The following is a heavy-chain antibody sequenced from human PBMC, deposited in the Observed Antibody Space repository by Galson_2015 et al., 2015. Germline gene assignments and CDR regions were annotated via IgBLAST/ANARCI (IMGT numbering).Heavy chain of an antibody. D-gene: IGHD3-3*01. J-gene: IGHJ4*02. CDR1: GYTFTSYA. CDR3: ARAHTYYDFWSGWLDY. Sequence: SVKVSCKASGYTFTSYAMNWVRQAPGQGLEWMGWISTNTGNPTYAQGFTGRFVFSLDTSVSTAYLQISSLKAEDTAVYYCARAHTYYDFWSGWLDYWGQGTLVTVSS. V-gene: IGHV7-4-1*02. CDR2: ISTNTGNP.